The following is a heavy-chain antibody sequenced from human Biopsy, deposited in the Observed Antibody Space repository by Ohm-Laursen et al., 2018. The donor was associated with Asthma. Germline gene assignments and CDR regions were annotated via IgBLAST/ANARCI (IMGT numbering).Heavy chain of an antibody. J-gene: IGHJ6*02. CDR2: IYSGGTS. CDR1: GFAVSRDH. CDR3: ATNSGAYKNSLGDGLDV. V-gene: IGHV3-66*01. Sequence: SLRLSCTASGFAVSRDHMFWVRQAPGKGLEWVSVIYSGGTSHTADSVKGRFTISRDNSKKMLYLQMNSLRAEDTAVYYCATNSGAYKNSLGDGLDVWGQGTTVAVSS. D-gene: IGHD1-26*01.